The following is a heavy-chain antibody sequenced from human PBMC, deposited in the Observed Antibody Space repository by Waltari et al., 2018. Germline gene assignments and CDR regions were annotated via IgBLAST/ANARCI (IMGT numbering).Heavy chain of an antibody. CDR1: GLTFSAYR. CDR2: INADGRAT. CDR3: AIQISGVVF. Sequence: EVQLVESGGGLVQPGGSLRLSCAASGLTFSAYRMHWVRQAPGKGLVWVSLINADGRATLYADSVNGRFTMSRDNAKDTLYLQMNSLRGEDTAVYYCAIQISGVVFWGQGTLVTVSS. J-gene: IGHJ4*02. D-gene: IGHD3-3*01. V-gene: IGHV3-74*01.